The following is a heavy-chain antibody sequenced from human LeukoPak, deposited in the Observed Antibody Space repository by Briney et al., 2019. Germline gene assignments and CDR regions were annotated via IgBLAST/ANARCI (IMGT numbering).Heavy chain of an antibody. Sequence: PGGSLRLSCAASGFTFSSYGMHWVRQAPGKGLEWVAVISYDGSNKYYADSVKGRFTISRDNSKNTLYLQMNSLRAEDTAVYYCAKEDSSGWYNWFDPWGQGTLVTVSS. V-gene: IGHV3-30*18. CDR3: AKEDSSGWYNWFDP. D-gene: IGHD6-19*01. CDR2: ISYDGSNK. CDR1: GFTFSSYG. J-gene: IGHJ5*02.